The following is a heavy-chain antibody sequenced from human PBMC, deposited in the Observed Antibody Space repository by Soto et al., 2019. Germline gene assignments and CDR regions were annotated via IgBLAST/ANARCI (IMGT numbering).Heavy chain of an antibody. J-gene: IGHJ4*02. D-gene: IGHD6-19*01. CDR2: IYWDDDK. Sequence: QITLKESGPTLVKPTQTLTLTCTFSGFSLSSTRMAVGWIRQPPGKALEWLALIYWDDDKRYSPFLKSRLTITTENSINQVVLIMSNIGPVYRSTYYCTHIAVASFGYCLDYWGQGTLVTVSS. CDR3: THIAVASFGYCLDY. V-gene: IGHV2-5*02. CDR1: GFSLSSTRMA.